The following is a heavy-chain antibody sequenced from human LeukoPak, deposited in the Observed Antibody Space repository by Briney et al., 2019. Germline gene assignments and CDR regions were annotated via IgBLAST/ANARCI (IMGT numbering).Heavy chain of an antibody. J-gene: IGHJ1*01. CDR1: GGSFSGYY. V-gene: IGHV4-34*01. D-gene: IGHD3-3*01. CDR3: ARGRRPMTYYDFWSGYSFQH. CDR2: INHSGST. Sequence: PSETPSLTCAVYGGSFSGYYWSWIRQPPGKGLEWIGEINHSGSTNYNPSLKSRVTISVDTSKNQFSLKLSSVTAADTAVYYCARGRRPMTYYDFWSGYSFQHWGQGTLVTVSS.